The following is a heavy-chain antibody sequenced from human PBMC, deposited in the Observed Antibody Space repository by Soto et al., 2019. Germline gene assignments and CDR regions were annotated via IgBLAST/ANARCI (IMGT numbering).Heavy chain of an antibody. CDR1: GGAISSGGYY. CDR2: IYYSGNT. CDR3: ARVGIASSDAFDF. V-gene: IGHV4-31*03. D-gene: IGHD2-2*01. J-gene: IGHJ3*01. Sequence: QVQLQESGPGLVKPSQTLSLTCTVSGGAISSGGYYWSWIRQQPGKGLEWIGYIYYSGNTYYNPSLKSRATLSVDTSKNQFSLNLSSVTAADTAVYYCARVGIASSDAFDFWGQGTMVTVSS.